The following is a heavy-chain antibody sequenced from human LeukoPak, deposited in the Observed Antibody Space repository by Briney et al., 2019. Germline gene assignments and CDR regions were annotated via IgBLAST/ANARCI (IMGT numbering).Heavy chain of an antibody. CDR1: GFTFSSYG. CDR2: ISYDGSNK. V-gene: IGHV3-30*18. CDR3: AKDQRDDILTGYYDYYFDY. D-gene: IGHD3-9*01. Sequence: PGRSLRLSCAASGFTFSSYGMHWVRQAPGKGLEWVAVISYDGSNKYYADSVKGRFIISRDNSKNTLYLQMNSLRAEDTAVYYCAKDQRDDILTGYYDYYFDYWGQGTLSPSPQ. J-gene: IGHJ4*02.